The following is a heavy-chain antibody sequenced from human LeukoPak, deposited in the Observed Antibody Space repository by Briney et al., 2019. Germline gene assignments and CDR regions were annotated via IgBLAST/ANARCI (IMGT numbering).Heavy chain of an antibody. V-gene: IGHV3-30*03. CDR2: ISYDGSNK. J-gene: IGHJ6*04. CDR3: ARARGYCSSTSCCGGPDDYYYGMDV. D-gene: IGHD2-2*01. Sequence: PGRSLRLSCAASGFTFSSYGMHWVRQAPGKGLEWVAVISYDGSNKYYADSVKGRFTISRDNSKNTLYLQMNSLRAEDTAVYYCARARGYCSSTSCCGGPDDYYYGMDVWGKGTTVTVSS. CDR1: GFTFSSYG.